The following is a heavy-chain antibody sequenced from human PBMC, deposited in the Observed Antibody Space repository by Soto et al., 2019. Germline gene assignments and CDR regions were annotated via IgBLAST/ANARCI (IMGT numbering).Heavy chain of an antibody. V-gene: IGHV1-3*05. J-gene: IGHJ4*02. Sequence: QVQLVQSGAAEKKAGASVKVSCKASGYTFTTYDMHWVRQAPGQRLEWMGWINAGNGNTKYSQKFQGRVTITRDTSASTAYMELSSLRSEDTAVYYCARDQITGILDYWGQGTLVTVSS. CDR1: GYTFTTYD. CDR2: INAGNGNT. CDR3: ARDQITGILDY. D-gene: IGHD1-20*01.